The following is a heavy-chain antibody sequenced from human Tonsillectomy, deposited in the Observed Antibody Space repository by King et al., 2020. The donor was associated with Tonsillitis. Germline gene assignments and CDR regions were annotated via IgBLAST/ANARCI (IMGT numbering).Heavy chain of an antibody. CDR2: ISGGGGST. D-gene: IGHD1-7*01. Sequence: QLVQSGGGLVQPGGSLRLSCAASGFTFSSYAMIWVRQAPGKGLEWVSGISGGGGSTYYADSVKGRFTISRDNSKNTLYLQMNSLRVDDTAVYYCAKEGATSITGTAYYGLDVWGQGTTVTVSS. CDR3: AKEGATSITGTAYYGLDV. V-gene: IGHV3-23*04. J-gene: IGHJ6*02. CDR1: GFTFSSYA.